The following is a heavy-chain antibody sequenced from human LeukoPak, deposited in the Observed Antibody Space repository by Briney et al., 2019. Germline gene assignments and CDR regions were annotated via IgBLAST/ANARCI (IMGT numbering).Heavy chain of an antibody. J-gene: IGHJ4*02. Sequence: GGSLRLSCAASGFTFSSYSMNWVRQAPGKGVEWVSSISSSSSYIYYADSVKGRFTISRDNAKNSLYLQMNSLRAEDTAVYYCARELVGATADYWGQGTLVTVSS. CDR1: GFTFSSYS. CDR2: ISSSSSYI. CDR3: ARELVGATADY. V-gene: IGHV3-21*01. D-gene: IGHD1-26*01.